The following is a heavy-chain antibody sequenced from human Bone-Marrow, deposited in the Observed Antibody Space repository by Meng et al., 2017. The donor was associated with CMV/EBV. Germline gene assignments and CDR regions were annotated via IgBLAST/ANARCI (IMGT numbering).Heavy chain of an antibody. CDR1: GGSISDYY. V-gene: IGHV4-59*01. D-gene: IGHD2-2*01. CDR3: TRAFPGGYYAVFSDY. CDR2: VHYTGTT. Sequence: SEALSLTCTVSGGSISDYYWTWIRLSPGKGLEWIGYVHYTGTTSYNPSLKSRVTISIDTSKNQFFLRLNSVTAADTAVYYCTRAFPGGYYAVFSDYWGQGTLVTVSS. J-gene: IGHJ4*02.